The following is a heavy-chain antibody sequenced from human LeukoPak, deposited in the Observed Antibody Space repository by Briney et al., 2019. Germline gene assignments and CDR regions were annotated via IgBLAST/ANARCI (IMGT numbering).Heavy chain of an antibody. J-gene: IGHJ4*02. D-gene: IGHD3-22*01. Sequence: ASETLSLTCTVSGGSISSSSYYWGWIRQPPGKGLEWIGSIYYSGSTYYNPSLKSRVTISVDTSKNQFSLKLSSVTAADTAVYYCARIGTDYYDSSGPLDYWGQGTLVTVSS. CDR2: IYYSGST. CDR3: ARIGTDYYDSSGPLDY. CDR1: GGSISSSSYY. V-gene: IGHV4-39*07.